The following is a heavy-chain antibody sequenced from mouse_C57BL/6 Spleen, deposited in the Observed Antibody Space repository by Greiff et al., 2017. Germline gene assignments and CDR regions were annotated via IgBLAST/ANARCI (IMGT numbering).Heavy chain of an antibody. CDR3: AREGITTVVATDYYAMDY. J-gene: IGHJ4*01. V-gene: IGHV5-4*01. CDR2: ISDGGSYT. CDR1: GFTFSSYA. Sequence: EVQGVESGGGLVKPGGSLKLSCAASGFTFSSYAMSWVRQTPEKRLEWVATISDGGSYTYYPDNVKGRFTISRDNAKNNLYLQMSHLKSEDTAMYYCAREGITTVVATDYYAMDYWGQGTSVTVSS. D-gene: IGHD1-1*01.